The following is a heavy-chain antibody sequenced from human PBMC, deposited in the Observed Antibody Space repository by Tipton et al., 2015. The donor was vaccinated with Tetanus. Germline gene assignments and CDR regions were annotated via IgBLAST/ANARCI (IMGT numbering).Heavy chain of an antibody. CDR1: GDTSRSYW. J-gene: IGHJ5*02. D-gene: IGHD3-10*01. CDR3: ARLPKHYSASGST. V-gene: IGHV5-51*01. CDR2: IYPGDSAA. Sequence: SLRLSCKASGDTSRSYWISWVRQMPGKGLEWMGIIYPGDSAATYSPSFQGQVTISADKSISTAYLQWTSLKPSDTAIYFCARLPKHYSASGSTWGQGTLVTVSS.